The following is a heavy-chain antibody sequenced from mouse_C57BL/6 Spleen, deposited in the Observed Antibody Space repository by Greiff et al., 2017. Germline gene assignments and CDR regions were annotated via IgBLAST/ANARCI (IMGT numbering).Heavy chain of an antibody. CDR2: INPSNGGT. V-gene: IGHV1-53*01. J-gene: IGHJ3*01. CDR1: GYTFTSYW. D-gene: IGHD3-2*02. CDR3: ARGTAQATWFAY. Sequence: VQLQQPGTELVKPGASVKLSCKASGYTFTSYWMHWVKQRPGQGLEWIGNINPSNGGTNYNETFQSKATLTVDKSSSTAYMQLSSLTSEDSAVYYCARGTAQATWFAYWGQGTLVTVSA.